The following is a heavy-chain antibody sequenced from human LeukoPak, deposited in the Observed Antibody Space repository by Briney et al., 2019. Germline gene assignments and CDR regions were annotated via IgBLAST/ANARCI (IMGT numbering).Heavy chain of an antibody. J-gene: IGHJ3*02. Sequence: SETLSLTCTVSGGSISSYYWSWIRQPPGKGLEWIGYIYYSGGTNYNPSLKSRVTISVDTSKNQFSLKLSSVTAADTAVYYCARADYYDSSGYLDAFDIWGQGTMVTVSS. CDR3: ARADYYDSSGYLDAFDI. CDR1: GGSISSYY. V-gene: IGHV4-59*01. CDR2: IYYSGGT. D-gene: IGHD3-22*01.